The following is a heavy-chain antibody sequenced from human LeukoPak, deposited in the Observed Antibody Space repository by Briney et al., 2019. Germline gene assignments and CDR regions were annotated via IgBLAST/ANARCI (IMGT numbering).Heavy chain of an antibody. CDR1: GGSISYYY. J-gene: IGHJ4*02. D-gene: IGHD2-15*01. V-gene: IGHV4-59*01. CDR3: ARRDCSGGTCPFDY. Sequence: SETLSLTCTVSGGSISYYYWNWIRQPPGKGLEWISYVSYSGSTKYNPSLKSRVTISVDTSKNQFSLKLRSVTAADTAVYYCARRDCSGGTCPFDYWGQGTLVTVSS. CDR2: VSYSGST.